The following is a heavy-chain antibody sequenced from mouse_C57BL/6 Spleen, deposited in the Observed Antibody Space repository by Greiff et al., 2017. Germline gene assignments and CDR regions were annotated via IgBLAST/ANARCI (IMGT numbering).Heavy chain of an antibody. CDR2: INPSSGYT. CDR3: ARTTVDWYFDV. Sequence: VQLQQSGAELARPGASVKMSCKASGYTFTSYTMHWVKQRPGQGLEWIGYINPSSGYTKNNQKFKDKATLTADKSSSTAYMQLSSLTSEDSAVYYCARTTVDWYFDVWGTGTTVTVSS. D-gene: IGHD1-1*01. CDR1: GYTFTSYT. V-gene: IGHV1-4*01. J-gene: IGHJ1*03.